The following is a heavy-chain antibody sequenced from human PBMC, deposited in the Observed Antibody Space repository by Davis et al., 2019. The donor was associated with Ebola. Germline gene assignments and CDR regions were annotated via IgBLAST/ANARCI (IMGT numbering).Heavy chain of an antibody. CDR2: ISWNSGSI. V-gene: IGHV3-9*01. Sequence: SLKISCAASGFTFDDYAMHWVRQAPGKGLEWVSGISWNSGSIGYADSVKGRFTIFRDNAKNSLYLQMNSLRAEDTALYYCAKAYSSGYYFAFDIWGQGTMVTVSS. CDR3: AKAYSSGYYFAFDI. D-gene: IGHD3-22*01. J-gene: IGHJ3*02. CDR1: GFTFDDYA.